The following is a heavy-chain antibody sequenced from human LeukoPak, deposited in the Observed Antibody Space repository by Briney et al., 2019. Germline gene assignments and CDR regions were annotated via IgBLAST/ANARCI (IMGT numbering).Heavy chain of an antibody. Sequence: PGGSLRLSCAASGFTFSSYAMSWVRQAPGKGLEWVSAISGSGGSTYYADSVKGRFTISRDNSKNTLYLQMNSLRAEDTAVYYCARSRYDILTGLLDYWGQGTLVTVSS. D-gene: IGHD3-9*01. CDR1: GFTFSSYA. V-gene: IGHV3-23*01. J-gene: IGHJ4*02. CDR3: ARSRYDILTGLLDY. CDR2: ISGSGGST.